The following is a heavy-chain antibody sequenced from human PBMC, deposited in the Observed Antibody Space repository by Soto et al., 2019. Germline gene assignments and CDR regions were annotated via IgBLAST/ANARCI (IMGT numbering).Heavy chain of an antibody. Sequence: ASVKVSCKASGGTFSSYAISWVRQAPGQGLEWMGGIIPIFGTANYAQKFQGRVTITADESTSTAYMELSSLRSEDTAVYYCARGFPIVVVPAATDLDYYYGMDVWGQGTTVTVSS. D-gene: IGHD2-2*01. V-gene: IGHV1-69*13. J-gene: IGHJ6*02. CDR1: GGTFSSYA. CDR2: IIPIFGTA. CDR3: ARGFPIVVVPAATDLDYYYGMDV.